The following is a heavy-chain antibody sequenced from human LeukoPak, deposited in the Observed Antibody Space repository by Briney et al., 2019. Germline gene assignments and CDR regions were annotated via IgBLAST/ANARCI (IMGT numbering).Heavy chain of an antibody. Sequence: GASVKVSCKASGYTFTGYYMHWVRQAPGQGLEWMGWISAYNGNTNYAQKLQGRVTMTTDTSTSTAYMELRSLRSDDTAVYYCAIVLGAVAPAGYWFDPWGQGTLVTVSS. CDR3: AIVLGAVAPAGYWFDP. CDR1: GYTFTGYY. V-gene: IGHV1-18*04. CDR2: ISAYNGNT. D-gene: IGHD2-2*01. J-gene: IGHJ5*02.